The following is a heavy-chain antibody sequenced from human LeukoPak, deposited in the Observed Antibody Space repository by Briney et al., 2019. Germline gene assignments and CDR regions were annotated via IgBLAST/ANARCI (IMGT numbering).Heavy chain of an antibody. Sequence: HPGRSLRLSCAASGFTFSSYAMHWVRQAPGKGLEWVAVISYDGSNKYYADSVKSRFTVSRDNSKNTLYLQMNSLRAEDTAVYYCASQVLEVTTPVYYYYYGMDVWGQGTTVTVSS. D-gene: IGHD4-17*01. CDR2: ISYDGSNK. J-gene: IGHJ6*02. CDR3: ASQVLEVTTPVYYYYYGMDV. CDR1: GFTFSSYA. V-gene: IGHV3-30*04.